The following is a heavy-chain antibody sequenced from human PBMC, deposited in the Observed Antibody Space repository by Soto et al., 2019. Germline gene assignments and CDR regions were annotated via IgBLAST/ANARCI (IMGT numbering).Heavy chain of an antibody. CDR1: GFNFPTFW. CDR3: ARADIVVVPAAMRPYYYYGMDV. Sequence: GESLNISCKHSGFNFPTFWIALVRQMPGKGLEWMGTIYPDDSDTRYSPSFQGQVTISADKSIHTAYLQWGSLKASDTAMYYCARADIVVVPAAMRPYYYYGMDVWGQGTTVTVSS. D-gene: IGHD2-2*01. CDR2: IYPDDSDT. J-gene: IGHJ6*02. V-gene: IGHV5-51*01.